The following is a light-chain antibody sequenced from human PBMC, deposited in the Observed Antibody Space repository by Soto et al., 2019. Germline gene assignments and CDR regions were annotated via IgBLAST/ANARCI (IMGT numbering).Light chain of an antibody. CDR2: EVS. CDR3: SSFTRSSTVV. V-gene: IGLV2-14*01. Sequence: QSALTQPASVSGSPGLSITISCTGTTSDVGGYKYVSWYQQHPGRAPKLMIYEVSNRPSGVSNRFSASKSGNTASLTISGLQAEDEADYYCSSFTRSSTVVFGGGTKLTVL. J-gene: IGLJ2*01. CDR1: TSDVGGYKY.